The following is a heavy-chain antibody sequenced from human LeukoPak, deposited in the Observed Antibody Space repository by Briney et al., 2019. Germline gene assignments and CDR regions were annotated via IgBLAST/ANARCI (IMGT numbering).Heavy chain of an antibody. D-gene: IGHD1-1*01. CDR2: IHYAGYV. CDR1: GFSFDLYA. CDR3: TKTATNWYLDS. V-gene: IGHV3-33*04. Sequence: GWSMRLSWASAGFSFDLYAIHWVRQAPDKGLEWVAVIHYAGYVSYADSVQGRFTISRDNSRNTLYLQMDSLRDEDTAVYYCTKTATNWYLDSWGQGTLVTVSS. J-gene: IGHJ4*02.